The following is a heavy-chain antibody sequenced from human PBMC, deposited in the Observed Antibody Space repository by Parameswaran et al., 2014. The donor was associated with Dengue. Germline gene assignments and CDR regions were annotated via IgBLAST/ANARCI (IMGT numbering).Heavy chain of an antibody. D-gene: IGHD3-9*01. CDR2: IHYAGST. CDR3: ARVSPVGRYFDWSPDAMDV. Sequence: RWIRQPQGGLEWIGYIHYAGSTKYNPSLKSRVIISLDTSKKQFSLNLSSVTAADTAVYYCARVSPVGRYFDWSPDAMDVWGQGSRVTVSS. J-gene: IGHJ6*02. V-gene: IGHV4-59*01.